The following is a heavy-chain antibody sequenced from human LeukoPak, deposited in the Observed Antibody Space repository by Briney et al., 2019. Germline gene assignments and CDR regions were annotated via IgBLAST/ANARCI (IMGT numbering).Heavy chain of an antibody. CDR1: GGSISSGSYY. CDR3: ARTRGYSYGYVYYYYYMDV. D-gene: IGHD5-18*01. CDR2: IYYSGST. V-gene: IGHV4-61*10. J-gene: IGHJ6*03. Sequence: SETLSLTCTVSGGSISSGSYYWSWIRQPAGKGLEWIGYIYYSGSTNYNPSLKSRVTISVDTSKNQFSLKLSSVTAADTAVYYCARTRGYSYGYVYYYYYMDVWGKGTTVTVSS.